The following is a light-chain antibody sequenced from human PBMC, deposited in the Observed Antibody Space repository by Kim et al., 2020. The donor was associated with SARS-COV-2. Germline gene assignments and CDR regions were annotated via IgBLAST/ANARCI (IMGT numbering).Light chain of an antibody. Sequence: SPSERVTRSCRASQSISNKLAWYKQKPGQAPRLLIYGASTRATGTPPRFSGSGSGTEFTLDISSLQSEDFALYYCQQYYNWPPVTFGGGTKVDIK. V-gene: IGKV3-15*01. CDR2: GAS. CDR1: QSISNK. J-gene: IGKJ4*01. CDR3: QQYYNWPPVT.